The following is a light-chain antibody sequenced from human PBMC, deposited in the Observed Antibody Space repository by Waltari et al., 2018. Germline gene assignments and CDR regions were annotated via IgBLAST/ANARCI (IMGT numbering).Light chain of an antibody. CDR2: GAS. V-gene: IGKV3-15*01. Sequence: EIVMTQSPATLSVSPGERATLSCRASQSVSSNFAWYQQKPGQAPRLLIYGASTRATGIPARFSGSGSGTEVTLTISSLQSEDFAVYYCQQYNNWPGTFGQGTKLEIK. CDR3: QQYNNWPGT. CDR1: QSVSSN. J-gene: IGKJ2*01.